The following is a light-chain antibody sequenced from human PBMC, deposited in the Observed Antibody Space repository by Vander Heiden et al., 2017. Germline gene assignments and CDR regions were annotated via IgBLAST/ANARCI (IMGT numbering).Light chain of an antibody. CDR3: QSADSSGTVV. J-gene: IGLJ2*01. Sequence: SYELTLPPPVSVSPGQTARITCSGDALPKQYAYWYQQKPGQAPVMVIYKDSERPSGIPERISGSSSGTTVTLTISGVQAEDEADYYCQSADSSGTVVFGGGTKLTVL. V-gene: IGLV3-25*03. CDR2: KDS. CDR1: ALPKQY.